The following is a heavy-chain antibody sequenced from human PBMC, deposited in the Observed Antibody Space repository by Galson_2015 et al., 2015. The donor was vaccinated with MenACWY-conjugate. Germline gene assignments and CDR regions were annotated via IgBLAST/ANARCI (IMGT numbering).Heavy chain of an antibody. CDR2: ISSSSSYI. J-gene: IGHJ4*02. CDR1: GFTFSSYS. V-gene: IGHV3-21*01. Sequence: SLRLSCAASGFTFSSYSMNWVRQAPGKGLEWVSSISSSSSYIYYADSVKGRFTISRDNAKNSLYLQMNSLRAEDTAVYYCARDYDILTGYFYFDYWGQGTLVTVSS. CDR3: ARDYDILTGYFYFDY. D-gene: IGHD3-9*01.